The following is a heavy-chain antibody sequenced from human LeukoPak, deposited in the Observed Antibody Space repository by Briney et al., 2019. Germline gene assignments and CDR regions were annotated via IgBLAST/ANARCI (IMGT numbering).Heavy chain of an antibody. J-gene: IGHJ4*02. CDR1: GFTFSSYE. CDR3: AKSSPVDY. Sequence: PGGSLRLSCAASGFTFSSYEMNWVRQAPGKGLEWVSYISSSGSTIYYADPVKGRFTISRDNAKNSLYLQMNSLRAGDTAVYYCAKSSPVDYWGQGTLVTVSS. D-gene: IGHD2-2*01. V-gene: IGHV3-48*03. CDR2: ISSSGSTI.